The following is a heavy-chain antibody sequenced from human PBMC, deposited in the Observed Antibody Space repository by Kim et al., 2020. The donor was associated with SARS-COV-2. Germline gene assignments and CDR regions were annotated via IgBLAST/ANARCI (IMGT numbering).Heavy chain of an antibody. J-gene: IGHJ6*02. CDR3: ARGRAGVVPSPILGLGPYYYYYAMDV. D-gene: IGHD3-3*01. Sequence: SGTLSLTCAVYGGSFSAYSWIWIRQAPGKGLEWIGEVNHSGITKYHPSLKSRVTISVDTSKNQFSLKLPSVTAADTAVFYCARGRAGVVPSPILGLGPYYYYYAMDVWGQGTTVTVS. CDR2: VNHSGIT. V-gene: IGHV4-34*01. CDR1: GGSFSAYS.